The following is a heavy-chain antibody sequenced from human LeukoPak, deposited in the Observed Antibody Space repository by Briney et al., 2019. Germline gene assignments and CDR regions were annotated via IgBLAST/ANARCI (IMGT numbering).Heavy chain of an antibody. CDR3: ARGPDIVVIPIVDDAFDI. D-gene: IGHD2-2*01. J-gene: IGHJ3*02. CDR1: GFTFSTYS. CDR2: IGGNSKYI. V-gene: IGHV3-21*01. Sequence: GGSLRLXCAASGFTFSTYSMNWVRRAPGKGLEWVSSIGGNSKYIYYADSVKGRFTTSRDNAENSLYLQMNSLRAEDTAVYYCARGPDIVVIPIVDDAFDIWGQGTMVTVSS.